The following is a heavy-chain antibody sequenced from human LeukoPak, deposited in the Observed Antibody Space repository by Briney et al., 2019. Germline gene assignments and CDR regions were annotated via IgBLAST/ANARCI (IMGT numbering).Heavy chain of an antibody. CDR2: IYYSGST. CDR3: AIARLTSSSSLGFDPHFDY. CDR1: GGSISSSSYY. D-gene: IGHD6-6*01. V-gene: IGHV4-39*07. Sequence: SETLSLTCTVSGGSISSSSYYWGWIRQPPGKGLVWIGGIYYSGSTYYNPSLKSRVTISVDTSKNQFSLKLSSVTAADTAVYYCAIARLTSSSSLGFDPHFDYWGQGTLVTVSS. J-gene: IGHJ4*02.